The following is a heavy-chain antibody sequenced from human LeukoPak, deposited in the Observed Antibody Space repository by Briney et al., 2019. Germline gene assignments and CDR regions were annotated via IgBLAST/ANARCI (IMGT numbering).Heavy chain of an antibody. D-gene: IGHD1-1*01. V-gene: IGHV3-23*01. CDR1: GFPFSSFA. Sequence: PGGSLRLSCAAPGFPFSSFAMSWVRQAPGKGPEWVSAIDGSGANTYYTASVKGRFTISRDNPKNILYLQMNSLRAEDTARYYCAKGAYNPLDYWGQGTLVTVSS. CDR3: AKGAYNPLDY. CDR2: IDGSGANT. J-gene: IGHJ4*02.